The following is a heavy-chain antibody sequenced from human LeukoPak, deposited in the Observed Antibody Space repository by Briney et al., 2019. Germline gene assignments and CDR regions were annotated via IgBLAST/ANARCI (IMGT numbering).Heavy chain of an antibody. D-gene: IGHD2-15*01. CDR3: AKDRCSGGGCYTYFDY. CDR1: GFTFSSYA. J-gene: IGHJ4*02. Sequence: PGGPLRLSCAASGFTFSSYAMSWVRQAPGKGLEWVSAISGSGGRTYYADSVKGRFTISRDNSKNTLYLQMNSLRAEDTAVYYCAKDRCSGGGCYTYFDYWGQGTLVTVSS. V-gene: IGHV3-23*01. CDR2: ISGSGGRT.